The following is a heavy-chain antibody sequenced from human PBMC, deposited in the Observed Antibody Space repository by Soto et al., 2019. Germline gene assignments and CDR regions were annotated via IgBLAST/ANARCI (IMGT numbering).Heavy chain of an antibody. J-gene: IGHJ6*02. Sequence: PGGSLRLSCAASGFTFSSYAMHWVRQAPGKGLERVAVISYDGSNKYYADSVKGRFTISRDNSKNTLYLQMNSLRAEDTAVYYCARXQLWSHQGNYYYYGMDVWGQGTTVTVSS. D-gene: IGHD5-18*01. CDR2: ISYDGSNK. CDR1: GFTFSSYA. V-gene: IGHV3-30-3*01. CDR3: ARXQLWSHQGNYYYYGMDV.